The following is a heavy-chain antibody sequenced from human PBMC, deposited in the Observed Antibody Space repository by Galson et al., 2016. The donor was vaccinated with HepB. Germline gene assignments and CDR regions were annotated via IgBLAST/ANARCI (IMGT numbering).Heavy chain of an antibody. J-gene: IGHJ6*04. V-gene: IGHV3-23*01. CDR1: GFTFSGYG. D-gene: IGHD1-26*01. CDR2: ISRSGDST. Sequence: SLRLSCAASGFTFSGYGMHWVRQAPGKGLEVVSSISRSGDSTDYADSVKGRFIISRDNTKNTLSLQMNSLRAEDTAVYYCVQGSTAPAVWGKGTTVTVSS. CDR3: VQGSTAPAV.